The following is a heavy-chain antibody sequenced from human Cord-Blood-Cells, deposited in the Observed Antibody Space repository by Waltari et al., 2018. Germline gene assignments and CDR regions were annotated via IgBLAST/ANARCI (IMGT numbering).Heavy chain of an antibody. D-gene: IGHD6-13*01. Sequence: QVQLVQSGAEVKKPGASVKVSCKASGYTFTGYYMHWVRQAPGQGLEWMGWINPHSGGTNYAQKFQGRVTMTRDTSISTAYMELSRLRSDDTAVYYCARVRNRYSSSWYDYWGQGTLVTVSS. CDR3: ARVRNRYSSSWYDY. V-gene: IGHV1-2*02. CDR1: GYTFTGYY. J-gene: IGHJ4*02. CDR2: INPHSGGT.